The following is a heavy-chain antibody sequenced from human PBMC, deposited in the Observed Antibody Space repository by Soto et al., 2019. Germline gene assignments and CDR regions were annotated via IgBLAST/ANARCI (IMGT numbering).Heavy chain of an antibody. CDR3: ASGPGYCSSTSCYAPFDY. D-gene: IGHD2-2*01. CDR2: INPNSGGT. V-gene: IGHV1-2*04. J-gene: IGHJ4*02. CDR1: GYTFTGYY. Sequence: QLQLVQSGAEVKKPGASVKVSCKASGYTFTGYYMHWVRQAPGQGLEWMGWINPNSGGTNYAQKFQGWVTMTRDTSISTAYMELSRLRSDDTAVYYCASGPGYCSSTSCYAPFDYWGQGTLVTVSS.